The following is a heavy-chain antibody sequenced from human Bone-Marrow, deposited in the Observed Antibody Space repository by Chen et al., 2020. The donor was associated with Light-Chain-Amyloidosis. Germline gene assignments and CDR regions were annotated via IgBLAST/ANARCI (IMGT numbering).Heavy chain of an antibody. D-gene: IGHD5-12*01. CDR3: ARRRDGYNFDY. V-gene: IGHV5-51*01. Sequence: EVQLEQSGPEVKKPGESLKISCKGSGYTFPNYWIGWVRQMPGKGLEWMGVIYPDDSDARCSPSFEGQVTISADKSITTAYRQWRSLKASDTAMYYCARRRDGYNFDYWGQGTLVTVSS. J-gene: IGHJ4*02. CDR2: IYPDDSDA. CDR1: GYTFPNYW.